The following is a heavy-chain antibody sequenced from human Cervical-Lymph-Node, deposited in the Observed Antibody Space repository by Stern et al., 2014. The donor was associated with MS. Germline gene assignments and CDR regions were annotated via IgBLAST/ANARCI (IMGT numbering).Heavy chain of an antibody. V-gene: IGHV3-21*01. D-gene: IGHD3-16*01. J-gene: IGHJ4*02. Sequence: VQLVQSGGGLVKPGGSLRLSCAVSASTFSAYSINWVRHAPGQGLEWVASIRGGTGSTYYADSVKGRFAISRDNDKKSLYLPIPTLKFGATVIYSCPSRNNYGDYWGQGTLVTVSS. CDR3: PSRNNYGDY. CDR1: ASTFSAYS. CDR2: IRGGTGST.